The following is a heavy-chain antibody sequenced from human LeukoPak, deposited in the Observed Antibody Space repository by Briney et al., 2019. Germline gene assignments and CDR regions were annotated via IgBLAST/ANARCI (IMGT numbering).Heavy chain of an antibody. D-gene: IGHD3-10*01. J-gene: IGHJ5*02. CDR1: GGSFSGYY. CDR3: ATYGSGSYYRKMFDP. CDR2: INHSGST. Sequence: SETLSLTCAVYGGSFSGYYWSWIRQPPGKGLEWIGEINHSGSTNYNPSLKSRVTISVDTSKNQFSLKLSSVTAADTAVYYCATYGSGSYYRKMFDPWGQGTLVTVSS. V-gene: IGHV4-34*01.